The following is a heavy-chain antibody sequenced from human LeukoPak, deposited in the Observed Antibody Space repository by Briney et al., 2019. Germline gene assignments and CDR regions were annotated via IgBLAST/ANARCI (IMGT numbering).Heavy chain of an antibody. CDR1: GGTFSSYA. V-gene: IGHV1-69*06. J-gene: IGHJ5*02. CDR3: ARATNYYDILTGYADGFDP. D-gene: IGHD3-9*01. CDR2: IIPIFGTA. Sequence: SVKVSCKASGGTFSSYAISWVRQAPGRGLEWMGGIIPIFGTANYAQKFQGRVTITADKSASTAYMELSSLRSEDTAVYYCARATNYYDILTGYADGFDPWGQGTLVTVSS.